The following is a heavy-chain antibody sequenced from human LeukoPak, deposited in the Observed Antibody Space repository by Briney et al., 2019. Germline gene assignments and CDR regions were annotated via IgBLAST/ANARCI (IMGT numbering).Heavy chain of an antibody. J-gene: IGHJ4*02. D-gene: IGHD3-22*01. Sequence: PSETLSLTCTVSGGSISSYYWSWIRQPAGKGLEWIGRIYTSGSTNYNPSLKSRATMSVDTSKNQLSLKLSSVTAADTAVYYCARGPGYDSSGYYYYFDYWGQGTLVTVSS. CDR1: GGSISSYY. CDR2: IYTSGST. V-gene: IGHV4-4*07. CDR3: ARGPGYDSSGYYYYFDY.